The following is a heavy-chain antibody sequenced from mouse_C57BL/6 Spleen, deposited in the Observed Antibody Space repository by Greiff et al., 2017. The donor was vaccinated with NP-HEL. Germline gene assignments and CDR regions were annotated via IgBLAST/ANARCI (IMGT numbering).Heavy chain of an antibody. D-gene: IGHD1-1*01. CDR2: IYPSDSET. CDR3: ARRRDYYGSSYGYFDV. CDR1: GYTFTSYW. Sequence: VQLQQPGAELVRPGSSVKLSCKASGYTFTSYWMDWVKQRPGQGLEWIGNIYPSDSETHYNQKFKDKATLTVDKSSSTAYMQLSSLTSEDSAVYYCARRRDYYGSSYGYFDVWGTGTTVTVSS. J-gene: IGHJ1*03. V-gene: IGHV1-61*01.